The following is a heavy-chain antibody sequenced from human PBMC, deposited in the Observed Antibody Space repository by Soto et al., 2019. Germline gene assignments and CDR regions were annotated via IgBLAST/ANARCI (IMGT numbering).Heavy chain of an antibody. CDR2: TWYDGRNN. CDR3: ARDFGYTWKSHWFDP. J-gene: IGHJ5*02. D-gene: IGHD1-20*01. Sequence: QVQLVESGGGLVQPGRSLRLSCAASGFTFSSYGMHWIRQAPGKGLEWVAFTWYDGRNNYYADSVKGRFTISRDNSNNTLYLQLHSLRAEDTAVYYCARDFGYTWKSHWFDPWGQGTLVTVSS. V-gene: IGHV3-33*01. CDR1: GFTFSSYG.